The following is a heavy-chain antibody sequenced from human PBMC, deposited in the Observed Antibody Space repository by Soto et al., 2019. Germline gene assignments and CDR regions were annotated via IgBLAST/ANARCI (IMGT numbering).Heavy chain of an antibody. CDR2: ISDDGRT. V-gene: IGHV3-53*01. D-gene: IGHD2-8*02. CDR3: SRDHSSGGYDY. J-gene: IGHJ4*02. Sequence: GGSLRLSCVASGFSVNNIFMSWVRQAPGKGLQWVSTISDDGRTYYADSVKGRFSLSRDKSRNTLYLQMNRLRVEDTAVYYCSRDHSSGGYDYRGQGSLVTVSS. CDR1: GFSVNNIF.